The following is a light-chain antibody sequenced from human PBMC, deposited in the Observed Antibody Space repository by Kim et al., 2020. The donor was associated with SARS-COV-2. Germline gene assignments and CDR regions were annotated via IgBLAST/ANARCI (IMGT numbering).Light chain of an antibody. J-gene: IGKJ2*01. CDR2: DAS. Sequence: SADVGDRVTISCRASQGISSALAWYQQKPGKALKLLIYDASSLESGVPSRFSGSGSGTDFTLTISSLQPEDFATYYCQQFNNYPHTFGQGTKLEI. CDR3: QQFNNYPHT. CDR1: QGISSA. V-gene: IGKV1D-13*01.